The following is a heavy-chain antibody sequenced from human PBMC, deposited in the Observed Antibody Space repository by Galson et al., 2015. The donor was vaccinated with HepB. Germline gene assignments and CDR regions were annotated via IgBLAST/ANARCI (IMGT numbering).Heavy chain of an antibody. J-gene: IGHJ4*02. V-gene: IGHV3-30*02. CDR2: IRYDGSNK. D-gene: IGHD6-19*01. CDR1: GFTFSSYG. CDR3: AKDSIAVAGTLVDY. Sequence: SLRLSCAASGFTFSSYGMHWVRQAPGKGLEWVAFIRYDGSNKYYADSVKGRFTISRDNSKNTLYLQMNSLRAEDTAVYYCAKDSIAVAGTLVDYWGQGTLVTVSS.